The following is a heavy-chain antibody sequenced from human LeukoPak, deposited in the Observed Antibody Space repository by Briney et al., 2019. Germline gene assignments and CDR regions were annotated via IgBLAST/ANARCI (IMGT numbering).Heavy chain of an antibody. D-gene: IGHD2-2*01. Sequence: SETLSLTCTVSGYSISSGYYWGWIRQPPGKGLEWIGNIYPRGNTHYNPSLKSRVTISLDTSKNQFSLKLISVTAADTAVYYCARDKYSTTYSYSDYWGLGTLVTVSS. J-gene: IGHJ4*02. CDR2: IYPRGNT. CDR3: ARDKYSTTYSYSDY. CDR1: GYSISSGYY. V-gene: IGHV4-38-2*02.